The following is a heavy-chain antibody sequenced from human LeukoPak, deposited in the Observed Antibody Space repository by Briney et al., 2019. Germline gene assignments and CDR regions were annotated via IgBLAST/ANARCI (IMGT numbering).Heavy chain of an antibody. CDR1: GGSISSSNW. CDR2: IYHSGST. CDR3: ARTYYYDSPYAFDI. V-gene: IGHV4-4*02. Sequence: SETLSLTCAVSGGSISSSNWWSWVRQPPGKGLEWIGEIYHSGSTNYNTSLKSRVTISVDKSKNQFSLKLSSVTAADTAVYYCARTYYYDSPYAFDIWGQGTMVTVSS. J-gene: IGHJ3*02. D-gene: IGHD3-22*01.